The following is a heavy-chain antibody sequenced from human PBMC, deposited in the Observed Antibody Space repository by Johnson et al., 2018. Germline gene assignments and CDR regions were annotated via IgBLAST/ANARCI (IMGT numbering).Heavy chain of an antibody. CDR1: GGSISSYY. V-gene: IGHV4-59*01. J-gene: IGHJ6*03. CDR3: ARTPGSSYYPYYYLDV. CDR2: IYYSGST. Sequence: QVQLQESGPGLLKPSETXSLTCTVSGGSISSYYWSWIRQPPGKGLEWIGYIYYSGSTNYNPSLKSRVTISVETSKHQFSLKLTSVTAADTAVYYCARTPGSSYYPYYYLDVWGKGTTVTVSS. D-gene: IGHD6-13*01.